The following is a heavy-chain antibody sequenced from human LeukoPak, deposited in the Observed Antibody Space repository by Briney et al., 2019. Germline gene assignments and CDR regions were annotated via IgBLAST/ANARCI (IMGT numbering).Heavy chain of an antibody. V-gene: IGHV3-30*02. J-gene: IGHJ4*02. CDR3: AKNRDYDFDY. CDR1: GFTFSSYG. CDR2: IGHDGSPK. Sequence: PGGSLRLSCTTSGFTFSSYGMHWVRQAPGKGLEWVTFIGHDGSPKQYADSVKGRFTISRDKSENTVYLQMNSLRAEDTAIYYCAKNRDYDFDYRGQGTLVTVSS. D-gene: IGHD3-16*01.